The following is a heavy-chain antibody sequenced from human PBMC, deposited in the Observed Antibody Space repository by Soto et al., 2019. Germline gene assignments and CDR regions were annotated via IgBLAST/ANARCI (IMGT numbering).Heavy chain of an antibody. J-gene: IGHJ5*02. CDR2: IYYSGST. D-gene: IGHD3-16*01. CDR3: ASGGPGFWFDP. V-gene: IGHV4-39*01. CDR1: GGSISSSSYY. Sequence: QLQLQESGPGLVKPSETLSLTCTVSGGSISSSSYYWGWIRQPPGKGLEWIGSIYYSGSTYYNPSLKSRVTISVDTSKNQFSLKLSSVTTADTAVYYCASGGPGFWFDPWGQGTLVTVSS.